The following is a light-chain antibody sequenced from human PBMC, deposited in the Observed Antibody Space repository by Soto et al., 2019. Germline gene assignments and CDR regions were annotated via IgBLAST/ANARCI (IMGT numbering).Light chain of an antibody. CDR3: HQYYSPPFA. CDR2: WAS. J-gene: IGKJ3*01. V-gene: IGKV4-1*01. Sequence: IVMTQSPESLGGSLGERATINCKSNQTILYGSNNKNYLSWYQQKPGQPPKLLIYWASTRKYGVPERFSGSGSGTDFTLSITNLQAEDVAVYYCHQYYSPPFAFGPGTKVHL. CDR1: QTILYGSNNKNY.